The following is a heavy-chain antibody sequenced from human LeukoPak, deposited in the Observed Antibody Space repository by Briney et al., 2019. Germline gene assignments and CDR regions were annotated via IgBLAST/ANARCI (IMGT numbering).Heavy chain of an antibody. CDR3: ARGVGSGWYFDL. J-gene: IGHJ2*01. D-gene: IGHD3-10*01. CDR2: INPNNGGT. Sequence: GASVKVSCKASGYTFTSYGISWVRQAPGQGLEWMGWINPNNGGTNYAKNFQGRVTMTRDTSISTAYMELSGLTSDDTAVYYCARGVGSGWYFDLWGRGTLVTVSS. V-gene: IGHV1-2*02. CDR1: GYTFTSYG.